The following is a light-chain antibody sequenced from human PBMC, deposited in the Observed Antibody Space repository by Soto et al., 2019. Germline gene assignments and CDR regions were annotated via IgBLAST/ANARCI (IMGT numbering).Light chain of an antibody. Sequence: EIVLTQSPGTLSLSPGERATLSCRASQSVRSSFLAWYQQKPGQAPRLLIYSASSRAAGIPDRFSGSGSGTDFTLTISRLEPEDFAVYYCQQHGSSPWTFGQGTKVEIK. CDR1: QSVRSSF. CDR2: SAS. J-gene: IGKJ1*01. CDR3: QQHGSSPWT. V-gene: IGKV3-20*01.